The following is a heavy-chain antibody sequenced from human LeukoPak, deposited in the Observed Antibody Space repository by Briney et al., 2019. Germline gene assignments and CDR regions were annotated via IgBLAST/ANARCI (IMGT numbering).Heavy chain of an antibody. CDR1: GFTFSSYS. J-gene: IGHJ4*02. D-gene: IGHD6-19*01. CDR2: ISGSGGGT. CDR3: AKDSGSSGWYEHFDY. Sequence: GGSLRLSCAASGFTFSSYSMNWVRQAPGKGLEWVSAISGSGGGTYYADSVKGRFTISRDNSKNTLYLQMNDLRAEDTAVYYCAKDSGSSGWYEHFDYWGQGTLVTVSS. V-gene: IGHV3-23*01.